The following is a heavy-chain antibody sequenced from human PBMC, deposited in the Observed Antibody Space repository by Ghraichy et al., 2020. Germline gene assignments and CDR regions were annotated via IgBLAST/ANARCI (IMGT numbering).Heavy chain of an antibody. CDR3: ARGPMYYDFWSGYPPYYGMDV. D-gene: IGHD3-3*01. CDR1: GGSFSGYY. J-gene: IGHJ6*02. Sequence: SQTLSLTCAVYGGSFSGYYWSWIRQPPGKGLEWIGEINHSGSTNYNPSLKRRVTISVDTSKNQFSLKLSSVTAADTAVYYCARGPMYYDFWSGYPPYYGMDVWGQGTTVTVSS. V-gene: IGHV4-34*01. CDR2: INHSGST.